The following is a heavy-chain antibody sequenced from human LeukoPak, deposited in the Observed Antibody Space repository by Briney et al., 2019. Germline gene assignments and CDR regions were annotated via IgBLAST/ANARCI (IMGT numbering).Heavy chain of an antibody. CDR2: ISYDGTNK. CDR1: RFTFSTYG. D-gene: IGHD6-19*01. J-gene: IGHJ5*02. V-gene: IGHV3-30*18. Sequence: PGRSLRLSCEASRFTFSTYGMRWVRQAPGKGLEWVTFISYDGTNKYYADSVKGRFTIYRDNSENTLYLQMNSLRAEDTAVYFCAKGPHSSGWPGNWFDPWGPGILVTVSS. CDR3: AKGPHSSGWPGNWFDP.